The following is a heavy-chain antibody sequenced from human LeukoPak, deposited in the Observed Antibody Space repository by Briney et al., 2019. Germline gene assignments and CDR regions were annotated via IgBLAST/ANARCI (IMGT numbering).Heavy chain of an antibody. CDR2: IDWDDDK. CDR3: ARIGARDGYNYFDY. Sequence: SGPTLVNPTQTLTLTCTFSGFSLSTSGMCVSWIRQPPGKALEWLARIDWDDDKYYSTSLKTRLTMSKDTSKNQVVLTMTNMDPVDTATYYCARIGARDGYNYFDYWGQGTLVTVSS. J-gene: IGHJ4*02. V-gene: IGHV2-70*11. D-gene: IGHD5-24*01. CDR1: GFSLSTSGMC.